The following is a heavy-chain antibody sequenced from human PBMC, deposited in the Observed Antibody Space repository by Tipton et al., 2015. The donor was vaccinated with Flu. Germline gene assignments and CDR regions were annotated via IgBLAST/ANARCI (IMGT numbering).Heavy chain of an antibody. Sequence: TLSLTCAVYGGSFSGYYWSWIRQPPGKGLEWIGEINHSGSTNYNPSLKSRVTISVDTSKNQFSLKLSSVAAADTAVYYCARQAGGGPSFDSWGQGTLVTVSS. D-gene: IGHD3-10*01. CDR3: ARQAGGGPSFDS. V-gene: IGHV4-34*01. CDR2: INHSGST. CDR1: GGSFSGYY. J-gene: IGHJ4*02.